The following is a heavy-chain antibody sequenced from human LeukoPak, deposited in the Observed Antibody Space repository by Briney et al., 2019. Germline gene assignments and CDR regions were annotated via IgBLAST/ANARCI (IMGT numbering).Heavy chain of an antibody. CDR3: ARDNLVLLWFGERGWFDP. D-gene: IGHD3-10*01. J-gene: IGHJ5*02. CDR1: GGSISSSSYY. V-gene: IGHV4-39*07. Sequence: PSETLSLTCTVSGGSISSSSYYWGWIRQPPGKGLEWIGSIYYSGSTYYNPSLKSRVTISVDTSKNQFSLKLSSVTAADTAVYYCARDNLVLLWFGERGWFDPWGQGTLVTVSS. CDR2: IYYSGST.